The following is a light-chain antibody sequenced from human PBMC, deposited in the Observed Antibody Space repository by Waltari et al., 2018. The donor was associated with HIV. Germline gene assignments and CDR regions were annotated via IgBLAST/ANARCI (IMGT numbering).Light chain of an antibody. CDR1: SSNIGRNT. Sequence: QSELSQPPSASGTPGQRVAISCSGRSSNIGRNTVHWYQQLPGTAPKLLIYSNNQRPSGVPDRFSGSKSGTSASLAITGLQSEDEADYYCALWDDSLNGVLFGGGTKLTVL. J-gene: IGLJ2*01. CDR3: ALWDDSLNGVL. CDR2: SNN. V-gene: IGLV1-44*01.